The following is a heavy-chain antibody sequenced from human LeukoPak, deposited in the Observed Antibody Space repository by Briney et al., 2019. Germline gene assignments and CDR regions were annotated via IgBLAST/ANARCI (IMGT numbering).Heavy chain of an antibody. V-gene: IGHV3-9*01. D-gene: IGHD4-17*01. J-gene: IGHJ4*02. CDR2: ISWNSGSI. CDR1: GFTFDDYA. Sequence: PGGSLRLSCAASGFTFDDYAMHWVRQAPGKGLEWVSGISWNSGSIGYADSVKGRFTISRDNAKNSLYLQMNSLRAEDTALYYCAKDISQVDYGYDYWGQGTLVTVSS. CDR3: AKDISQVDYGYDY.